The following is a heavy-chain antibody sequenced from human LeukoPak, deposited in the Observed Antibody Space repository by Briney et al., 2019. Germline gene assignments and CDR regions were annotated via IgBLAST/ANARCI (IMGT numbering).Heavy chain of an antibody. V-gene: IGHV4-59*01. CDR2: IYYSGFT. J-gene: IGHJ4*02. Sequence: SETLSLTCTVSVGSISTYYWSWIRQPPGKGLEWIGYIYYSGFTTYNPSLKSRVTISVDTSKNQFSLKLTSVTAADTAVYYCASDIVVVPARFERDYWGQGTLVTVSS. CDR3: ASDIVVVPARFERDY. D-gene: IGHD2-2*01. CDR1: VGSISTYY.